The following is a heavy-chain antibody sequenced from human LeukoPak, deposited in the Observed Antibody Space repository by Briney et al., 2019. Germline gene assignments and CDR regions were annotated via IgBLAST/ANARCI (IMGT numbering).Heavy chain of an antibody. Sequence: ASVKVSCKASGYTFTGYYMHWVRQAPGQGLEWMGRINPNSGGTNYAQKFQSRVTMTRDTSIGTAYMELSRLRSDDTAVYYCARVFYDSSGTFDYWGQGTLVTVSS. CDR2: INPNSGGT. CDR1: GYTFTGYY. V-gene: IGHV1-2*06. CDR3: ARVFYDSSGTFDY. D-gene: IGHD3-22*01. J-gene: IGHJ4*02.